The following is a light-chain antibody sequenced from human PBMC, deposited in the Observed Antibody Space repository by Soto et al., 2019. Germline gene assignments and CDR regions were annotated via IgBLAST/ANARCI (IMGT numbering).Light chain of an antibody. CDR1: SSNIGAGFD. V-gene: IGLV1-40*01. Sequence: QSVLTQPPSVSGAPGQRVTLSCTGSSSNIGAGFDAHWYQQFPETAPKLLIYGNNNRPSGVPDRFSASKSGTSASLAITGLQAEDEADYYCQSYDSSLSAVVFGTGTKVTVL. CDR2: GNN. J-gene: IGLJ1*01. CDR3: QSYDSSLSAVV.